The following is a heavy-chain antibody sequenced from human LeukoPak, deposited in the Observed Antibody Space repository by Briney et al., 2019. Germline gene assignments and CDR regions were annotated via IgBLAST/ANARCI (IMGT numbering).Heavy chain of an antibody. CDR3: ARERCSSTSCYFQH. CDR1: GFTFSDSA. V-gene: IGHV3-30-3*01. D-gene: IGHD2-2*01. CDR2: ISYDRSNK. Sequence: TGGSLRLSCAASGFTFSDSAMSWVRQAPGKGLEWVAVISYDRSNKYYADSVKGRFTISRDNSKNTLYLQMNSLRAEDTAVYYCARERCSSTSCYFQHWGQGTLVTVSS. J-gene: IGHJ1*01.